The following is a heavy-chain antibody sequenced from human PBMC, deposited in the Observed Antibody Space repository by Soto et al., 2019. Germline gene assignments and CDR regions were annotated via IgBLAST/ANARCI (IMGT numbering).Heavy chain of an antibody. CDR1: GGSFSGYY. CDR2: INHSGST. J-gene: IGHJ6*02. Sequence: SETLSLTCAVYGGSFSGYYWSWIRQPPGKGLEWIGEINHSGSTNCNPSLKSRVTISVDTSKNQFSLKLSSVTAADTAVYYCARARAARDRGYEARADYGMDVWGQGTTVTVSS. D-gene: IGHD5-12*01. V-gene: IGHV4-34*01. CDR3: ARARAARDRGYEARADYGMDV.